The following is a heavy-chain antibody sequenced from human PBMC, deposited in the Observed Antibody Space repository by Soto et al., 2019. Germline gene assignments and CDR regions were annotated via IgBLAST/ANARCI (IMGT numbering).Heavy chain of an antibody. Sequence: PSETLSLTCTVSGGSISSYYWSWIRQPPGKGLEWIGYIYYSGSTNYNPSLKSRVTISVDTSKNQFSLKLSSVTAADTAVYYCARLLYGSGSYWFDYWGQGTLVTVSS. D-gene: IGHD3-10*01. J-gene: IGHJ4*02. CDR2: IYYSGST. CDR3: ARLLYGSGSYWFDY. V-gene: IGHV4-59*01. CDR1: GGSISSYY.